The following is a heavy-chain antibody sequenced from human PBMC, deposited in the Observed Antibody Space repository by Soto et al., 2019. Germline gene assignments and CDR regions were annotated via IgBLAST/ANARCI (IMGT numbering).Heavy chain of an antibody. CDR1: GFTFSSYA. CDR2: ISYDGSNK. CDR3: ARVKELRGRGGIDY. D-gene: IGHD1-7*01. Sequence: QVQLVESGGGVVQPGRSLRLSCAASGFTFSSYAMHWVRQAPGKGLEWVAVISYDGSNKYYADSVKGRFTISRDNSKNTLSLQMNSLRAEDTAVYYCARVKELRGRGGIDYWGQGTLVTVSS. V-gene: IGHV3-30-3*01. J-gene: IGHJ4*02.